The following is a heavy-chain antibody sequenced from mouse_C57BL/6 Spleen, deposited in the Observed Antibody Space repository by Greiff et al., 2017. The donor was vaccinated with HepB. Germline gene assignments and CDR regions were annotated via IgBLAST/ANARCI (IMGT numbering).Heavy chain of an antibody. D-gene: IGHD2-4*01. CDR1: GYSITSGYY. Sequence: EVQLQESGPGLVKPSQSLSLTCSVTGYSITSGYYWNWIRQFPGNKLEWMGYISYDGSNNYNPSLKNRISITRDTSKNQFFLKLNSVTTEDTATYYCARKNLYDYDRGNAMDYWGQGTSVTVSS. CDR3: ARKNLYDYDRGNAMDY. V-gene: IGHV3-6*01. CDR2: ISYDGSN. J-gene: IGHJ4*01.